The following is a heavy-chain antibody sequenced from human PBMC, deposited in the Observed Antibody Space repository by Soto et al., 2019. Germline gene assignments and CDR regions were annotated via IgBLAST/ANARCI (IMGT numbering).Heavy chain of an antibody. D-gene: IGHD3-9*01. CDR1: GYTFTSYA. CDR2: INAGNGNT. V-gene: IGHV1-3*01. J-gene: IGHJ4*02. Sequence: ASVKVSCKASGYTFTSYAMHWVRQAPGQRLEWMGWINAGNGNTKYSQKFQGRVTITRDTSASTAYMELSSLRSEDTAVYYCAKDFVDYVIFNYYYIEHHLDYWCQGTLVTVSS. CDR3: AKDFVDYVIFNYYYIEHHLDY.